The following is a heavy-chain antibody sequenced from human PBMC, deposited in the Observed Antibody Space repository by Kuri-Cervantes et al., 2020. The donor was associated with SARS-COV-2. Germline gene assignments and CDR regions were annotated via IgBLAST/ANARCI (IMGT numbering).Heavy chain of an antibody. CDR2: ISGSGGRT. CDR3: AKDLGRPNWFDP. Sequence: ETLSLTCAASGLTFSSYAMSWVRQAPGKGLEWVSAISGSGGRTYYADSVKGRFTISRDNSKNTLYLQMNSLRAEDTAVYYCAKDLGRPNWFDPWGQGTLATVSS. J-gene: IGHJ5*02. CDR1: GLTFSSYA. V-gene: IGHV3-23*01.